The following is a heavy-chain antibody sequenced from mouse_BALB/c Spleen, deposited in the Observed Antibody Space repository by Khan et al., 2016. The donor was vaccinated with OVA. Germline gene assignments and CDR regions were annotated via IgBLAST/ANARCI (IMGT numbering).Heavy chain of an antibody. CDR1: GYTFPSYW. J-gene: IGHJ3*01. V-gene: IGHV1S132*01. CDR2: IFPGTGTT. D-gene: IGHD2-1*01. CDR3: ARGYFGNYEFVY. Sequence: QVQLQQSGAELVKPGTSVKLSCKTSGYTFPSYWIQWVKQRPGQGLGWIGQIFPGTGTTYYNENFKDKATLTVDTSSNSAYMQLTSLTSDDSAVYFCARGYFGNYEFVYWGQGTLVTVSP.